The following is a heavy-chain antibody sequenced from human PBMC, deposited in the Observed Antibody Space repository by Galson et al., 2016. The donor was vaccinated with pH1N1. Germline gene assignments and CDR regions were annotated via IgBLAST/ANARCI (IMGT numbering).Heavy chain of an antibody. CDR2: IHHDVTNK. Sequence: SLRLSCAASGFSFSNFGMHWVRQAPGKGPERVTFIHHDVTNKDYADSVKGRFTISRDSSQNTLYLQMNSLRIEDTAVYYCTKLGIDAFDIWGQGTMVTVSS. V-gene: IGHV3-30*02. CDR1: GFSFSNFG. CDR3: TKLGIDAFDI. J-gene: IGHJ3*02. D-gene: IGHD7-27*01.